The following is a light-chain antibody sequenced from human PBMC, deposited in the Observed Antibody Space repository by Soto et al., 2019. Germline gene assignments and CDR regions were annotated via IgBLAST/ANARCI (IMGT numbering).Light chain of an antibody. V-gene: IGKV2-28*01. CDR1: QSLLHSNGYNY. Sequence: DIVMTQSPLSLPVTPGEPPSISCRSSQSLLHSNGYNYLDWYLQKPGQSPQLLIYLGSNRASGVPDRFSGSGSGTDFTLKISRVEAEDVGVYYCMQALQTSITFSQGTRLEIK. CDR2: LGS. J-gene: IGKJ5*01. CDR3: MQALQTSIT.